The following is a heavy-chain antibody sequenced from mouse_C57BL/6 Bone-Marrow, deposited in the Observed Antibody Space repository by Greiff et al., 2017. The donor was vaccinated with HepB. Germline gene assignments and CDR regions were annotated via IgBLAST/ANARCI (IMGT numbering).Heavy chain of an antibody. CDR1: GFNIKDDY. J-gene: IGHJ4*01. V-gene: IGHV14-4*01. CDR2: IDPENGDT. Sequence: VQLQQSGAELVRPGASVKLSCTASGFNIKDDYMHWVKQRPEQGLEWLGWIDPENGDTEYASKFQGKATITADTSSNTAYLQLSSLTSEDTAVYYCTTPDYAMDYWGQGTSVTVSS. CDR3: TTPDYAMDY.